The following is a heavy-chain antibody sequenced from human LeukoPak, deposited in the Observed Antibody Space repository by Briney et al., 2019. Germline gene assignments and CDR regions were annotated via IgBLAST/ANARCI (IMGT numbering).Heavy chain of an antibody. CDR1: GGFVSTYY. CDR2: IYNSGST. CDR3: ARGVDRVSTPFDY. Sequence: SETLSLTCNVSGGFVSTYYWTWIRQPPGKGLQWIGYIYNSGSTNYNPSLESRVSISVDTSKKQFSLKLSSVTAADTAIYYCARGVDRVSTPFDYWGPGTLVAVSS. J-gene: IGHJ4*02. V-gene: IGHV4-59*02. D-gene: IGHD2-15*01.